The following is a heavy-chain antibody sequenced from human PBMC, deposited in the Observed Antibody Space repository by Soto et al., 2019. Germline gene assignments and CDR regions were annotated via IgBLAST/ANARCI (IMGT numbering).Heavy chain of an antibody. D-gene: IGHD2-2*01. Sequence: PSQTLSLTCAISGDSLSSDSAAWNWIRQSPSRGLEWLGRTYYRSQWYNDYAVSVKSRITINPDTSKNQFSLQLNSVTPEDTAVYYCARDREGYCSSSTCYQTPQYFYGMDVWGQGTTVTV. CDR3: ARDREGYCSSSTCYQTPQYFYGMDV. CDR1: GDSLSSDSAA. V-gene: IGHV6-1*01. J-gene: IGHJ6*02. CDR2: TYYRSQWYN.